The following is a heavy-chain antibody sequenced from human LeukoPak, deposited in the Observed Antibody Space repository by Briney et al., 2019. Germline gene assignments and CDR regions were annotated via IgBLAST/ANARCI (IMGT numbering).Heavy chain of an antibody. Sequence: ASVKVSCKASGYTFTSYGISWVRQAPGQGLEWMGWISAYNGNTNYAQKLQGRVTMTTDTSTSTAYKELRSLRSDDTAVYYCAREGSSSWTYWFDPWGQGTLVTVSS. V-gene: IGHV1-18*01. CDR1: GYTFTSYG. CDR3: AREGSSSWTYWFDP. D-gene: IGHD6-13*01. J-gene: IGHJ5*02. CDR2: ISAYNGNT.